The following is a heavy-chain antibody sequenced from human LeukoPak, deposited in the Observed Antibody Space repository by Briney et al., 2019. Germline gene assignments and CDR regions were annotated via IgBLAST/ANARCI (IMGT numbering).Heavy chain of an antibody. CDR3: ARESGTGSGSFDY. D-gene: IGHD1-1*01. Sequence: ASMKVSCKAPGYTLSDYYIHWVRQAPGQGLEWMGRINPNSGGTNYAQRFQGRVTMTRDTSISTAYMELSGLRSDDTAFYYCARESGTGSGSFDYWGQGTLVTVSS. J-gene: IGHJ4*02. CDR2: INPNSGGT. V-gene: IGHV1-2*06. CDR1: GYTLSDYY.